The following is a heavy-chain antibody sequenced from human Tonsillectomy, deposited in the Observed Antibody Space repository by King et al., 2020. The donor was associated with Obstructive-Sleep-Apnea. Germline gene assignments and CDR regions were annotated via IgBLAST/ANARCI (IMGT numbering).Heavy chain of an antibody. J-gene: IGHJ4*02. V-gene: IGHV3-30-3*01. CDR2: ISYVGSNK. CDR3: ARTGWGSYTSACFDY. CDR1: GFPFSTYT. D-gene: IGHD6-19*01. Sequence: VQLVESGGGVVQPGRSLRLSCAASGFPFSTYTMHWVRQAPGKGLEWVAVISYVGSNKYIADSVKGRFTISRDNSKSTLYLQMNSLRADYRAVYYCARTGWGSYTSACFDYWGQGTLVTVSS.